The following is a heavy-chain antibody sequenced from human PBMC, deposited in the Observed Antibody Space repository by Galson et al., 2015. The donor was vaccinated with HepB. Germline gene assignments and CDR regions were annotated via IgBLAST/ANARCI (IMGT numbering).Heavy chain of an antibody. J-gene: IGHJ4*02. CDR3: ARDPNRWLVTVSLDY. CDR1: GFTFSSYG. V-gene: IGHV3-33*01. CDR2: IWYDGSNK. Sequence: SLRLSCAASGFTFSSYGMHWVRQAPGKGLEWVAVIWYDGSNKYYADSVKGRFTISRDNSKNTLYLQMNSLRAEDTAVYYCARDPNRWLVTVSLDYWGQGTLVTVSS. D-gene: IGHD6-19*01.